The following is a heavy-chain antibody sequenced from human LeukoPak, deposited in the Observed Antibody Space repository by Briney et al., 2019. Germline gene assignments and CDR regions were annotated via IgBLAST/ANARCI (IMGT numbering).Heavy chain of an antibody. Sequence: SETLSLTCTVSGGSISSSSYYWGWMRQPPGKELEWIGSIYYSGSTYYNPSLKSRVTISVDTSKNQFSLKLSSVTAADTAVYYRARWLIKGSGSYQNVRTLSGFDYWGQGTLVSVPS. CDR2: IYYSGST. D-gene: IGHD3-10*01. V-gene: IGHV4-39*07. J-gene: IGHJ4*02. CDR3: ARWLIKGSGSYQNVRTLSGFDY. CDR1: GGSISSSSYY.